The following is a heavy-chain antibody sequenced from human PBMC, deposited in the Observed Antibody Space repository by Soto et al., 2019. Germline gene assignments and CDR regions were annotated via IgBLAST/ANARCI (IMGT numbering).Heavy chain of an antibody. Sequence: QVQLVQSGAEVKKPGASVKVSCKASGYTFTRYDINKVRQGTGQGLERMGWMNPNSGNTGYAQKFQGRVTMTRNTSISTAYMELSSMRSEDTAVYYCARSTNDYGDRHWGQGTLVTVSS. CDR3: ARSTNDYGDRH. J-gene: IGHJ4*02. CDR1: GYTFTRYD. D-gene: IGHD4-17*01. CDR2: MNPNSGNT. V-gene: IGHV1-8*01.